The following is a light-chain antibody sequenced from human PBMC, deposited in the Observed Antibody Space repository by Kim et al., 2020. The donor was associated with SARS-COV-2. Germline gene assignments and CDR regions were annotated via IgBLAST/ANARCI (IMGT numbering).Light chain of an antibody. CDR1: TGPVTSGHF. CDR2: DVT. Sequence: AVVTQEPSLTVSPGGTVTLTCGSSTGPVTSGHFPYWFQQKPGQAPRTLIYDVTKRVSWTPARFSGSLPGGKAALTLSGAQSEDEAEYYCLLFYSGVRVFGGGTQLTVL. J-gene: IGLJ3*02. CDR3: LLFYSGVRV. V-gene: IGLV7-46*01.